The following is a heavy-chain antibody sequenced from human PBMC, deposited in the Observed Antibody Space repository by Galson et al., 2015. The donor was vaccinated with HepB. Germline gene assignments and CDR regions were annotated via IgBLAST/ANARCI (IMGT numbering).Heavy chain of an antibody. J-gene: IGHJ4*02. D-gene: IGHD3-3*01. Sequence: SLRLSCAASGFTFSSYSMNWVRQAPGKGLEWVSYISSSGSTIYHADSVKGRFTISRDNAKNSLYLQMNSLRAEDTAVYYCARAPNPRFWSGYADYWGQGTLVTVSS. CDR3: ARAPNPRFWSGYADY. CDR2: ISSSGSTI. CDR1: GFTFSSYS. V-gene: IGHV3-48*04.